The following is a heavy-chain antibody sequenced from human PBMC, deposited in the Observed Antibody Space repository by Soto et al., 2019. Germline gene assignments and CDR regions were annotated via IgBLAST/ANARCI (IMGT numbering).Heavy chain of an antibody. CDR3: ARGIVNFAFDI. J-gene: IGHJ3*02. CDR1: GGSFSGYY. D-gene: IGHD1-26*01. V-gene: IGHV4-34*01. CDR2: INHSGST. Sequence: SEALSLTCAVYGGSFSGYYWSWIRQPPGKGLEWIGEINHSGSTNYNPSLKSRVTISVDTSKNQFSLKLSSVTAADTAVYYCARGIVNFAFDIWGQGTMVTVSS.